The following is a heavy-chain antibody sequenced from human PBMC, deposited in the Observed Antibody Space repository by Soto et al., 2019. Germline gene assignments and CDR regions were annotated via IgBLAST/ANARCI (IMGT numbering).Heavy chain of an antibody. CDR3: AREPTNSGTYHFGY. D-gene: IGHD1-26*01. CDR1: GYTFTIYF. Sequence: ASVKVSCKASGYTFTIYFMHWVRQAPGQGLEWMGIINPSDGSTNYAQRFQGRVTLTRDTSTTTVYMEVSSLRSEDTAVYYCAREPTNSGTYHFGYWGQGTLVTVSS. V-gene: IGHV1-46*03. J-gene: IGHJ4*02. CDR2: INPSDGST.